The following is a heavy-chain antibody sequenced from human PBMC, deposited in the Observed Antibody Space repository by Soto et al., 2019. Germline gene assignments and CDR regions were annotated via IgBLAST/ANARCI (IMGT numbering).Heavy chain of an antibody. CDR1: GCTFSSYA. V-gene: IGHV3-23*01. CDR2: ISGSGGST. Sequence: GGSLRLSFAASGCTFSSYAMSWARHAPGKGLEWVSAISGSGGSTYYADSVKGRFTISRDNSKNTLYLQMNSLRAEDTAVYYCANSLPRPRWIGVAGTGYFQHWGQGTLVNVSS. CDR3: ANSLPRPRWIGVAGTGYFQH. D-gene: IGHD6-19*01. J-gene: IGHJ1*01.